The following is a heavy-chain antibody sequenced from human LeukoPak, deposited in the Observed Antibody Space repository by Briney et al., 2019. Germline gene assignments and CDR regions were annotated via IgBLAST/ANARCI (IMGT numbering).Heavy chain of an antibody. V-gene: IGHV3-23*01. Sequence: GGSLRLSCAASGFTFSSYAMSWVRQAPGKGLEWVSAISGSGGSTYYADSVKGRFTISRDNSKNTLYLQMNSLRAEDTAVYYCARVAPDTAMVRVSMDVWGQGTTVTVSS. CDR2: ISGSGGST. J-gene: IGHJ6*02. D-gene: IGHD5-18*01. CDR1: GFTFSSYA. CDR3: ARVAPDTAMVRVSMDV.